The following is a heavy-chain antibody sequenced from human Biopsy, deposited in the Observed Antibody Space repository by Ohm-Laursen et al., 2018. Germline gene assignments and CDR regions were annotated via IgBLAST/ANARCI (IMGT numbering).Heavy chain of an antibody. Sequence: SLRLSCAASGFMFSASWMSWIRQAPGKGLEWLSYISGSGVTKMYADSVKGRFTVSRDNAKNSLYLEMNNLTVEDTAAYYCATDGAGSYNENWGQGTLVSVSS. CDR2: ISGSGVTK. D-gene: IGHD3-10*01. CDR3: ATDGAGSYNEN. CDR1: GFMFSASW. J-gene: IGHJ4*02. V-gene: IGHV3-11*01.